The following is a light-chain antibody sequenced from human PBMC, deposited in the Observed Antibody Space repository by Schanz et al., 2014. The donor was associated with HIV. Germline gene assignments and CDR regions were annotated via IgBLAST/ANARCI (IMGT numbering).Light chain of an antibody. Sequence: QSALTQPRSVSGSPGQSVTISCTGTSSDVGGYNYVSWYQQHPGKAPKRMIYEVNERPSGVPDRFSGSKSGNTASLTVSGLQPEDEADYYCSSFADGHKLLFGGGTKVTVL. CDR2: EVN. CDR1: SSDVGGYNY. J-gene: IGLJ3*02. CDR3: SSFADGHKLL. V-gene: IGLV2-11*01.